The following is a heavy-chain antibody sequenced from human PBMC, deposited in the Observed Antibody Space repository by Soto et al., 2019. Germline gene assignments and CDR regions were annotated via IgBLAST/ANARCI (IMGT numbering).Heavy chain of an antibody. D-gene: IGHD2-8*02. Sequence: SETLSLTCSVSGGSISGSYWSWIRQSPGKGLEWLGYVYYTGSTNYSPSLRSRVSISVDTSKNEFSLRLSSVTAADTAVYFCARSVTVPGAHIDYWGQGTQVTVSS. V-gene: IGHV4-59*01. J-gene: IGHJ4*02. CDR2: VYYTGST. CDR1: GGSISGSY. CDR3: ARSVTVPGAHIDY.